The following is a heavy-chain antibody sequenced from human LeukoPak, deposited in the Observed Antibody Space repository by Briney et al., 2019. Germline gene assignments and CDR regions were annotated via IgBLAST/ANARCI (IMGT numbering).Heavy chain of an antibody. V-gene: IGHV1-69*06. Sequence: ASVKVSCKASGYDFTKYAVQWVRQAPGQRLEWMGGIIPIFGTANYAQKFQGRVTITADKSTSTAYMELSSLRSEDTAVYYCARVGPYIDYWGQGTLVTVSS. CDR1: GYDFTKYA. CDR2: IIPIFGTA. CDR3: ARVGPYIDY. J-gene: IGHJ4*02.